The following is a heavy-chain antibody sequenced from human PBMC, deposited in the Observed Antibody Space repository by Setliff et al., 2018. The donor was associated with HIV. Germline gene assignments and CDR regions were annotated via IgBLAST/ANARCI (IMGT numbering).Heavy chain of an antibody. D-gene: IGHD1-7*01. Sequence: ASETLSLTCTVSGGSISSYYWSWIRQPPGKGLEWIGYIYYSRSTNYNPSLKSRVTISVDTSKNQFSLKLSSVTAADTAVYYCARGDGTKYYYYYMDVWGKGTTVTVSS. J-gene: IGHJ6*03. CDR1: GGSISSYY. CDR2: IYYSRST. CDR3: ARGDGTKYYYYYMDV. V-gene: IGHV4-59*01.